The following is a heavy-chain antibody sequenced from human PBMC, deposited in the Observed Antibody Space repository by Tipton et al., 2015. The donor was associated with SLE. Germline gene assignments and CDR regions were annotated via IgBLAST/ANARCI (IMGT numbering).Heavy chain of an antibody. CDR3: ARLSGSEPAV. D-gene: IGHD1-26*01. CDR2: IYYTGDT. Sequence: TLSLTCSVSADSIRRSYWSWIRQPPGKGLEWIGYIYYTGDTNYSPSLKSRVTISADTSKNQISLMLSSVTAADTAVYYYARLSGSEPAVWGQGTTVTVSS. CDR1: ADSIRRSY. V-gene: IGHV4-59*08. J-gene: IGHJ6*02.